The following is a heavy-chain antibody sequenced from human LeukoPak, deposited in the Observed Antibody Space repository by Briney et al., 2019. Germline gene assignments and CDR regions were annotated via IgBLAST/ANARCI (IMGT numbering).Heavy chain of an antibody. CDR2: MSYSGRT. CDR3: ARSPQGTATTANWLDP. J-gene: IGHJ5*02. Sequence: PSETLSLTCTVSGYSISSGYYWGWIRQPPGKGLEWIGSMSYSGRTYYNPSLKTRVTVSLDTSKNQFSLNLISVTAADTAVYYCARSPQGTATTANWLDPWGQGTLVTVSS. CDR1: GYSISSGYY. V-gene: IGHV4-38-2*02. D-gene: IGHD4-17*01.